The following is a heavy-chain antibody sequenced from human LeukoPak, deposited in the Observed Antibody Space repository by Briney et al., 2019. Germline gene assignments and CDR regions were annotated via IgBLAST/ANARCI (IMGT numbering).Heavy chain of an antibody. CDR1: GYTFTVYY. CDR3: ARSDEYASEYYLDY. D-gene: IGHD2-2*01. J-gene: IGHJ4*02. V-gene: IGHV1-2*02. CDR2: INPNSGAT. Sequence: ASVKVSSKASGYTFTVYYMSWVRQAPGQGFEWMGWINPNSGATKYAQNFQGRVTMTRDTSITAAYMEVSGLTFDDTAVYYCARSDEYASEYYLDYWGQGTLVTVSS.